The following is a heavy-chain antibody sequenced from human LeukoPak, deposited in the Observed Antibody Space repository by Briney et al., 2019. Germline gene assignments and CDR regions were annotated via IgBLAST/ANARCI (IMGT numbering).Heavy chain of an antibody. Sequence: GGSLRLSCAASGFTFSSYWMYWVRQAPGKGLVWVSRINRDGSTTTYADSVKGRFTVSRDNAKNTLNLQMNSLRAEDTAVYYCARGGDYYDSSGYFWRPAEIDYWGQGTLVTVSS. J-gene: IGHJ4*02. CDR2: INRDGSTT. V-gene: IGHV3-74*03. CDR1: GFTFSSYW. CDR3: ARGGDYYDSSGYFWRPAEIDY. D-gene: IGHD3-22*01.